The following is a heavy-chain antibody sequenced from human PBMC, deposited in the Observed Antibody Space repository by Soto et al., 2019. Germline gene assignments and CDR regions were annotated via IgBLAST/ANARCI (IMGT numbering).Heavy chain of an antibody. D-gene: IGHD6-6*01. J-gene: IGHJ6*02. Sequence: QVQLQESGPGLVKPSETLSLTCTVSGGSISSYYWSWIRQPPGKGLEWIGYIYYSGSTNYNPSLKSRVTISVDTSKNQFSLKLSPVTAADTAVYYCARDLTEYCSSQPSHYYYGMDVWGQGTTVTVSS. CDR3: ARDLTEYCSSQPSHYYYGMDV. CDR1: GGSISSYY. CDR2: IYYSGST. V-gene: IGHV4-59*01.